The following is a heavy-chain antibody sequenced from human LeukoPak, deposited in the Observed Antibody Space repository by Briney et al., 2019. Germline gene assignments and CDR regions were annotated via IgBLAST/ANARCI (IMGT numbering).Heavy chain of an antibody. J-gene: IGHJ6*02. CDR3: ATRYCSGGSCYYYYGMDV. D-gene: IGHD2-15*01. V-gene: IGHV3-23*01. CDR1: GFTFSSYA. Sequence: GGSLRLSCAASGFTFSSYAMSWVRQAPGKGLEWVSAISGSGGSTYYADSVKGRFTISRDNSKNTLYPQMNSLRAEDTAVYYCATRYCSGGSCYYYYGMDVWGQGTTVTVSS. CDR2: ISGSGGST.